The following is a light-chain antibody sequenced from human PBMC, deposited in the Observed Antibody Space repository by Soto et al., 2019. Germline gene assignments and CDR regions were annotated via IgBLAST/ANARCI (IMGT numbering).Light chain of an antibody. CDR1: RDISNF. CDR3: QQYDALPLT. CDR2: DAS. V-gene: IGKV1-33*01. J-gene: IGKJ4*01. Sequence: DIQMTQSPSSLSASVGDRVTITCQASRDISNFLNWYQQKPGKAPKLLIYDASNLETGVPSRFSGSGSGTDFTFTISSLQPEDIATYYCQQYDALPLTFGGGTKVEIK.